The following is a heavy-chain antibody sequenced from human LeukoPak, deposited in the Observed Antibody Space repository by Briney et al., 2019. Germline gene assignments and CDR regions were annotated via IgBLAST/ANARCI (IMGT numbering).Heavy chain of an antibody. CDR3: ARGQANRLLWVGELLSNINPFDY. V-gene: IGHV1-18*01. Sequence: ASVKVSCKASGYTFSRYGISWVRQAPGQGLEWMGWISSYNGYTKYAQNFQGRVTMTTDTSTSTAYMELRSLRSDDTAVYYCARGQANRLLWVGELLSNINPFDYWGQGALVTVSS. D-gene: IGHD3-10*01. CDR2: ISSYNGYT. CDR1: GYTFSRYG. J-gene: IGHJ4*02.